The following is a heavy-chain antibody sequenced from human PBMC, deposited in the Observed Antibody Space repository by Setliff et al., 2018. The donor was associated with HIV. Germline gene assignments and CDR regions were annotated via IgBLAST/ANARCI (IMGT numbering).Heavy chain of an antibody. CDR3: ARAVRVVRGVIRNYYYYMDV. J-gene: IGHJ6*03. Sequence: ASVKVSCKASGSTFTSYAINWVRQATGQGLEWMGWMNPNSGNTGYAQRFQGRVTMTRNTSISTAYMELSSLRSEDTAVYYCARAVRVVRGVIRNYYYYMDVWGKGTTVTV. D-gene: IGHD3-10*01. V-gene: IGHV1-8*02. CDR1: GSTFTSYA. CDR2: MNPNSGNT.